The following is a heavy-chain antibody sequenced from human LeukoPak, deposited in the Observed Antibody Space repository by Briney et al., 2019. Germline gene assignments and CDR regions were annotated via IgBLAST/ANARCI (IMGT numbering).Heavy chain of an antibody. J-gene: IGHJ4*02. CDR3: ATLLLVCEACHNDY. V-gene: IGHV3-23*01. CDR1: GFTFSSYG. D-gene: IGHD3-10*01. CDR2: ISGSGGST. Sequence: GGSLRLSCAASGFTFSSYGMSWVRQDPGKGLEWVSAISGSGGSTYYADSVKGRFTISRDNSKNTLYLQMNSLRAEDTAVYYRATLLLVCEACHNDYWGQGTLVTVSS.